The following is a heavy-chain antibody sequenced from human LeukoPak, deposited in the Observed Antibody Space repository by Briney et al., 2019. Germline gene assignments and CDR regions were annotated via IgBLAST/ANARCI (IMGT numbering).Heavy chain of an antibody. Sequence: GGSLRLSCAASGFTFSNYWMHWIRQVPGKGLVWVSHIKYDGSATNYADSVKGRFTISRDNAKNTLYLQMNSLRAEDAAVYYCVSGSLQSGYNFDYWGQGALVTVSS. CDR1: GFTFSNYW. CDR3: VSGSLQSGYNFDY. V-gene: IGHV3-74*01. J-gene: IGHJ4*02. CDR2: IKYDGSAT. D-gene: IGHD3-3*01.